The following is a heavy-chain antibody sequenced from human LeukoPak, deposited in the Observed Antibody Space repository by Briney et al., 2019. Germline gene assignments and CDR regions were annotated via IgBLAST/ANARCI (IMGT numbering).Heavy chain of an antibody. V-gene: IGHV3-30-3*01. Sequence: GGSLRLSCAASGFTFSSYAMHWVRQAPGKGLEWVALISYDGSNKYYADSVKGRFTISRDNSKNTLYLQMNSLRAEDTAVYYCARGETWTNPFDYWGQGTLVTVSS. CDR1: GFTFSSYA. CDR2: ISYDGSNK. D-gene: IGHD3/OR15-3a*01. J-gene: IGHJ4*02. CDR3: ARGETWTNPFDY.